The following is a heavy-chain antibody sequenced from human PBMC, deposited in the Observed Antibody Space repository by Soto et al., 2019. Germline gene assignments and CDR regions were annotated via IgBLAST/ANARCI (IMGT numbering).Heavy chain of an antibody. CDR1: GFTFSSYA. CDR2: ISGSGGST. J-gene: IGHJ4*02. D-gene: IGHD4-17*01. V-gene: IGHV3-23*01. Sequence: GGSLRLSCAASGFTFSSYAMSWVRQAPGKGLEWVSAISGSGGSTYYADSVKGRFTISRDNSKNTLYLQMNSLIAEDTAVYYCAKDTTYGDPPGEFDYWGQGTLVTVSS. CDR3: AKDTTYGDPPGEFDY.